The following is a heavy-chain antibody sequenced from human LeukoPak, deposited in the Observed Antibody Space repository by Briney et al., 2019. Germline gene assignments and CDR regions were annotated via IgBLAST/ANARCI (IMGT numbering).Heavy chain of an antibody. CDR1: GYSFTSYW. CDR2: IYPGDSDT. J-gene: IGHJ4*02. V-gene: IGHV5-51*01. D-gene: IGHD3-22*01. CDR3: ARSDNSGYYLVAFDY. Sequence: KNGESLKISCKGSGYSFTSYWIGWVRQMPGKGLEWMGIIYPGDSDTRYSPSFQGQVTISADKSISTAYLQWSSLKASDTAMYYCARSDNSGYYLVAFDYWGQGTLVTVSS.